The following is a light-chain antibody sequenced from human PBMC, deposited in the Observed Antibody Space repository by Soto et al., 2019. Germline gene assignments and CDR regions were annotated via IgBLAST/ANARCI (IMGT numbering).Light chain of an antibody. V-gene: IGKV3D-15*01. J-gene: IGKJ2*01. CDR3: QHYETWPYT. Sequence: EIVMTQSPVTLSVSPGERATLSCRASENINSNLAWYQQRPGQAPRLLIYGASTRATGIPARFSGSGSGTDFTLTVSGLQSEDFAIYYCQHYETWPYTYGQGTKLEIK. CDR1: ENINSN. CDR2: GAS.